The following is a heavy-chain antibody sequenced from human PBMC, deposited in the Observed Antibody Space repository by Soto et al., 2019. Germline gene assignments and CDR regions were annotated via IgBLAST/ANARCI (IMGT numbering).Heavy chain of an antibody. J-gene: IGHJ6*02. CDR1: GYTLTELS. CDR3: ATKGRWYVGYYYSVMDV. V-gene: IGHV1-24*01. Sequence: ASVKVSCKVSGYTLTELSMHWVRQAPGKGLEWMGGFDPEDGETIYAQKFQGRVTMAEDTSTDTAYMELSSLRSEDTAVYYCATKGRWYVGYYYSVMDVGGQGTTVTVSS. CDR2: FDPEDGET. D-gene: IGHD3-16*01.